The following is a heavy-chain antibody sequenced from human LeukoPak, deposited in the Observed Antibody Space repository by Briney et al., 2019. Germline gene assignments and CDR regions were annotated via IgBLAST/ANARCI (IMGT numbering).Heavy chain of an antibody. V-gene: IGHV4-59*08. CDR1: GGSINNYY. J-gene: IGHJ4*02. CDR2: IYYSGSNS. D-gene: IGHD1-14*01. Sequence: PSETLSLTFSVSGGSINNYYWSCIRQPPGKGLEWIGYIYYSGSNSDYNPSLNSRATMSVETPKNQFSLNLRSVTAADTAVYYCARYFSGYNNRWYLDYWGQGTLVTVSS. CDR3: ARYFSGYNNRWYLDY.